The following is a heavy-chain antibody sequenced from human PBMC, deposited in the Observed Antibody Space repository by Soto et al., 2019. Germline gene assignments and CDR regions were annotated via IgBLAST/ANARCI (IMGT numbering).Heavy chain of an antibody. D-gene: IGHD3-10*01. CDR3: ARVYYGSGSRVGMDV. Sequence: ASVKVSCKASGYTFTSYYIHWVRQAPGQGLEWMGIINPSSGSTNYAQKFQGRVTMTRDTSISTLYMELSSLRSEDTAVYYCARVYYGSGSRVGMDVWGQGTTVTVSS. CDR1: GYTFTSYY. V-gene: IGHV1-46*01. J-gene: IGHJ6*02. CDR2: INPSSGST.